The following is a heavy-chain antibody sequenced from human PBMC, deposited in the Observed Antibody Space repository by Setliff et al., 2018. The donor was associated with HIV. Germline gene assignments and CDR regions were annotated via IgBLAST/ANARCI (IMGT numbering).Heavy chain of an antibody. J-gene: IGHJ1*01. Sequence: GSLRLSCVASGFVFSDYYMTWIRQAPGKGLEWISDISSSGSTIYYADSVKGRFSISRDNAKNSLYLQMNSLRAEDTAVYYCAKDKGGLRYSDSEDFQHWGQGTLVTVSS. CDR3: AKDKGGLRYSDSEDFQH. D-gene: IGHD3-22*01. V-gene: IGHV3-11*04. CDR2: ISSSGSTI. CDR1: GFVFSDYY.